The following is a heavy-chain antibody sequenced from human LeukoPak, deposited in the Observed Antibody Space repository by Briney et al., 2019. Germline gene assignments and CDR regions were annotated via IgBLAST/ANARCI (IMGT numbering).Heavy chain of an antibody. D-gene: IGHD5/OR15-5a*01. Sequence: GGSLRLSCAASRFTVNSNYMIWVRQAPGKGLEWVSVIYSGGSTYYADSVKGRFTISRDNSKNTLYLQMNSLRAEDTAVYYCAREAVYPGGSYYGMDVWGQGTTVTVSS. J-gene: IGHJ6*02. V-gene: IGHV3-53*01. CDR2: IYSGGST. CDR3: AREAVYPGGSYYGMDV. CDR1: RFTVNSNY.